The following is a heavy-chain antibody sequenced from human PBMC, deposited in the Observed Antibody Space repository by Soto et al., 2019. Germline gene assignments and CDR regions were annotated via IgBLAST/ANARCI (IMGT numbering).Heavy chain of an antibody. D-gene: IGHD2-15*01. Sequence: QVQLQESGPGLVKPSETLSLTCTVSGGSISSYYWSWIRQPPGKGLEWIGYIYYSGSTNYNPSLKSRVTISVDTSKNQFSLKLSSVTAADTAVYYCARHGTYCSGGSCMGGGDFDYWGQGTLVTVSS. CDR1: GGSISSYY. J-gene: IGHJ4*02. CDR2: IYYSGST. V-gene: IGHV4-59*08. CDR3: ARHGTYCSGGSCMGGGDFDY.